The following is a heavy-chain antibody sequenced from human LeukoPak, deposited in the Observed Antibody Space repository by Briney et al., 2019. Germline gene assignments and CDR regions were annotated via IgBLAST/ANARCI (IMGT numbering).Heavy chain of an antibody. CDR3: AKREEVATNLNDY. Sequence: GGSLRLSCAASGFTFSSYAMSWVRQAPGKGLEWVSAISGSGGSTYYADSVKGRFTISRDNSKNTLYLQVNSLRAEDTAVYYCAKREEVATNLNDYWGQGTLVTVSS. CDR2: ISGSGGST. CDR1: GFTFSSYA. V-gene: IGHV3-23*01. D-gene: IGHD5-12*01. J-gene: IGHJ4*02.